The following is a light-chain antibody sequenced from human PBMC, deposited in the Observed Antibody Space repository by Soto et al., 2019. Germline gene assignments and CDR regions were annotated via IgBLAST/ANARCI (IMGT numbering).Light chain of an antibody. CDR1: QPVSNW. V-gene: IGKV1-12*01. Sequence: DIQMTQSPSSVSASVGDRVTITCRASQPVSNWLAWYQQKPGKAPKLLIYAASKLQVGVTSRFSGSGSGTDFTLTISSLQPADFATYYCQQANGFPPLTFGGGTTVEIK. CDR3: QQANGFPPLT. CDR2: AAS. J-gene: IGKJ4*01.